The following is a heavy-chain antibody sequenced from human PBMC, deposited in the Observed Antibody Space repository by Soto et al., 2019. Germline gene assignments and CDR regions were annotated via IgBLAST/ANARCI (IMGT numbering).Heavy chain of an antibody. CDR1: GFTFSSYA. V-gene: IGHV3-30-3*01. CDR3: ASTLDV. Sequence: QVQLVESGGGVVQPGRSLRLSCAASGFTFSSYAMHWVRQAPGKGLEWVAVISYDGSNKYYADSVKGRFTISRDNSKNTLSLQMNSLRADDTAVYYCASTLDVWGQGTTVTVSS. CDR2: ISYDGSNK. J-gene: IGHJ6*02.